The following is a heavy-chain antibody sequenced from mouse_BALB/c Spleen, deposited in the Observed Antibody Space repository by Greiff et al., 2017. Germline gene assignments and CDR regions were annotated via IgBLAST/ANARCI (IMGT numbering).Heavy chain of an antibody. V-gene: IGHV5-4*02. CDR1: GFTFSDYY. J-gene: IGHJ4*01. Sequence: EVKLVESGGGLVKPGGSLKLSCAASGFTFSDYYMYWVRQTPEKRLEWVATISDGGSYTYYPDSVKGRFTISRDNAKNNLYLQMSSLKSEDTARYYCAREGHYYGSSGYAMDYWGQGASVTVSS. CDR2: ISDGGSYT. D-gene: IGHD1-1*01. CDR3: AREGHYYGSSGYAMDY.